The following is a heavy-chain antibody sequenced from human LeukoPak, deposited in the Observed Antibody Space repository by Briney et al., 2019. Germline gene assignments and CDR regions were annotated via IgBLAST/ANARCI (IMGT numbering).Heavy chain of an antibody. V-gene: IGHV4-59*08. CDR1: GGSTSGYY. Sequence: SETLSLTCSVSGGSTSGYYWSWIRQPPGKGPEWIGYVYYSGHTSYSPSLESRVTISVDTSKNQFSLKLNSVTAADTAVYYCARHTVATRLYYYYGMDVWGQGTTVTVSS. CDR3: ARHTVATRLYYYYGMDV. J-gene: IGHJ6*02. CDR2: VYYSGHT. D-gene: IGHD5-12*01.